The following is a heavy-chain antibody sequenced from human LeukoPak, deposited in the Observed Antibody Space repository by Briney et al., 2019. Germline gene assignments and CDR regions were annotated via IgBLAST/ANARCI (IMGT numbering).Heavy chain of an antibody. J-gene: IGHJ4*02. D-gene: IGHD6-13*01. V-gene: IGHV1-24*01. Sequence: ASVKVSCKVSGYTLTELSMHWVRQAPGKGLEWMGGFDPEDGETIYAQKFQGRVTMTEDTSTDTAYMELSSLRSEDTAVYYCATHPYSSSWYYFDYWGQGTLVTVSS. CDR3: ATHPYSSSWYYFDY. CDR1: GYTLTELS. CDR2: FDPEDGET.